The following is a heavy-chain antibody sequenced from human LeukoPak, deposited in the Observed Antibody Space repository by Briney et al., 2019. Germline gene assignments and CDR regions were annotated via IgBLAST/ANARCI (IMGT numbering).Heavy chain of an antibody. CDR1: GFTFSSYS. D-gene: IGHD6-19*01. CDR2: ISSSSSYI. CDR3: ARDMLAVAGMDY. V-gene: IGHV3-21*01. Sequence: PGGSLRLSCAASGFTFSSYSMNWVRQAPGKGLEWVSSISSSSSYIYYADSVKGRFTISRDNAKNSLYLQMNSLRAEDTAVYYRARDMLAVAGMDYWGQGTLVTVSS. J-gene: IGHJ4*02.